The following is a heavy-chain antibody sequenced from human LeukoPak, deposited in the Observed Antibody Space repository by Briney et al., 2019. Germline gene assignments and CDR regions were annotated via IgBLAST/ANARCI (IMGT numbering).Heavy chain of an antibody. CDR1: GFTFSSYA. J-gene: IGHJ4*02. D-gene: IGHD1-26*01. Sequence: GGSLRLSCAASGFTFSSYAMSWVRQAPGKGLEWVSAISGSGGSTYYADSVEGRFTISRDNSKNTLYLQMNSLRAEDTAVYYCAKPVASGSYSRVFDYWGQGTLVTVSS. CDR2: ISGSGGST. V-gene: IGHV3-23*01. CDR3: AKPVASGSYSRVFDY.